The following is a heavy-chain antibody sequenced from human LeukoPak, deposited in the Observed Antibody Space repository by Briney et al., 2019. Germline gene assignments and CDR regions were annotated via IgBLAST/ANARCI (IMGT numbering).Heavy chain of an antibody. J-gene: IGHJ6*03. D-gene: IGHD6-13*01. CDR3: ARVEKEADYYYYYYMDV. V-gene: IGHV4-59*11. CDR1: GGSISSHY. CDR2: IYYSGST. Sequence: SETLSLTCTVSGGSISSHYWSWIRQPPGKGLEWIGYIYYSGSTNYNPSLKSRVTISVDTSKNQFSLKLSSVTAADTAVYYRARVEKEADYYYYYYMDVWGKGTTVTVSS.